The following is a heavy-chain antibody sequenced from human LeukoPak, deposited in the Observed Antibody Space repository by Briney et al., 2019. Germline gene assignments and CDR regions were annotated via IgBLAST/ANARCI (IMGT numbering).Heavy chain of an antibody. D-gene: IGHD6-19*01. CDR2: INHSGST. Sequence: SETLSLTCTVSGGSISSYYWSWIRQPPGKGLEWIGEINHSGSTNYNPSLKSRVTISVDTSKNQFSLKLSSVTAADTAVYYCASGIAVAGPIDYWGQGTLVTVSS. V-gene: IGHV4-34*01. CDR1: GGSISSYY. J-gene: IGHJ4*02. CDR3: ASGIAVAGPIDY.